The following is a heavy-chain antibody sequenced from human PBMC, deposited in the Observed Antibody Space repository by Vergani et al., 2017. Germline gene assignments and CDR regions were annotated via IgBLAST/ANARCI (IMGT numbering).Heavy chain of an antibody. J-gene: IGHJ4*01. CDR1: GFKFSDHY. D-gene: IGHD2-2*01. Sequence: LEESGGGSVKPGGSLRLSCAASGFKFSDHYMSWIRQAPGKGLEWVSHISPGASTVSYTDSVTGRFTVSRDNDNNSLTLDMTTLRVEDTAVYYCARGDIIIVPAADVLDYWGHGTLVTVSS. CDR3: ARGDIIIVPAADVLDY. CDR2: ISPGASTV. V-gene: IGHV3-11*04.